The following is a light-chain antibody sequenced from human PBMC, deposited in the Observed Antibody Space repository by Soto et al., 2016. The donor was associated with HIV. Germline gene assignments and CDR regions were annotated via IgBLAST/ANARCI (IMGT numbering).Light chain of an antibody. V-gene: IGLV3-1*01. CDR2: QDS. Sequence: SYDLTQPPSVSVSPGQTASITCSGDKLGEKYACWYQQRPGQSPVLVIYQDSKRPSGIPERFSGSNSGNTATLTISGAQAMDEADYYCQAWDTNTVVFGGGDQADRP. CDR3: QAWDTNTVV. CDR1: KLGEKY. J-gene: IGLJ2*01.